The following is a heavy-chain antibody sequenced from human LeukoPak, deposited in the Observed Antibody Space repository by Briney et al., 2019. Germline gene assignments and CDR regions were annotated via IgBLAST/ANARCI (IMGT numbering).Heavy chain of an antibody. Sequence: PSETLSLTCAVSGGSISSYYWSWIRQPAGKGLEWIGRIYTSGSTNYNPSLKSRVTMSVDTSKNQFSLKLSSVTAADTAVYYCARAGRMVRGYYFDYWGQGTLVTVSS. CDR3: ARAGRMVRGYYFDY. CDR1: GGSISSYY. J-gene: IGHJ4*02. V-gene: IGHV4-4*07. D-gene: IGHD3-10*01. CDR2: IYTSGST.